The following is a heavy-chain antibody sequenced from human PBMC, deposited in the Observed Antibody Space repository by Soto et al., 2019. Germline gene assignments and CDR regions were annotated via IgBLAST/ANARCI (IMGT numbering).Heavy chain of an antibody. D-gene: IGHD5-18*01. Sequence: GESGGGLLQPGRSLRLSCAASGFTFDRYAMHWVRQAPGKGLEWVSGISWNSGSIGYADSVKGRFTISRDNAKNFVYLEVTSVRAEETAFYYCAKDRRTAMAISFDYWGQGPMVTVSS. V-gene: IGHV3-9*01. CDR3: AKDRRTAMAISFDY. CDR2: ISWNSGSI. J-gene: IGHJ4*02. CDR1: GFTFDRYA.